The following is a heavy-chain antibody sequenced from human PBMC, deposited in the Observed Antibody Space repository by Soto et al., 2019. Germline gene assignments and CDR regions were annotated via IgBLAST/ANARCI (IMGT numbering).Heavy chain of an antibody. CDR1: GFTFSSYS. CDR2: VFHSGTT. J-gene: IGHJ5*02. D-gene: IGHD2-21*01. CDR3: AGSISGDPWFDP. V-gene: IGHV4-59*03. Sequence: GSLRLSCAASGFTFSSYSMNWVRQAPGKGLEWIGYVFHSGTTNYNPSLKSRVIISVYTSKNQFSLRLNSVTAADTAVYYCAGSISGDPWFDPWGQGTLVTVSS.